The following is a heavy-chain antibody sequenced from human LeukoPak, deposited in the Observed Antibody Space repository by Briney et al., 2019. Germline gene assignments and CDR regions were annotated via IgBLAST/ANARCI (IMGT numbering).Heavy chain of an antibody. CDR1: GGSFSGYY. J-gene: IGHJ6*03. CDR3: ARQNFYRYCRSTSCYRPYYYYYMDV. Sequence: SETLSLTCAVYGGSFSGYYWSWVRQPPGKGLEWIGEINHSGSTNYNPSLKSRVTISVDTSKNQFSLKLSSVTAADTTVYYCARQNFYRYCRSTSCYRPYYYYYMDVWGKGTTVTI. V-gene: IGHV4-34*01. CDR2: INHSGST. D-gene: IGHD2-2*01.